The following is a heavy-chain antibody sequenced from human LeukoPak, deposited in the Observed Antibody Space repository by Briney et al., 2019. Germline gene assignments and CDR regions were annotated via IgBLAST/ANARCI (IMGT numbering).Heavy chain of an antibody. J-gene: IGHJ4*02. CDR2: IIPILGIA. Sequence: ASVKVSCKASGGTFSSYAISWVRQAPGQGLEWMGRIIPILGIANYAQKFQGRVTITADKSTSTACMELSSLRSEDTAVYYCARDWLEGRDGYNSDYWGQGTLVTVSS. CDR1: GGTFSSYA. V-gene: IGHV1-69*04. CDR3: ARDWLEGRDGYNSDY. D-gene: IGHD5-12*01.